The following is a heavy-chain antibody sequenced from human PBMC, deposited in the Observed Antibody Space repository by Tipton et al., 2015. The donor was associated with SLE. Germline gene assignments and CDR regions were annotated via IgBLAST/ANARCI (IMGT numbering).Heavy chain of an antibody. V-gene: IGHV4-39*01. CDR3: AREAAAAVAFDI. CDR1: GVSISSRTYY. CDR2: MYYSGNT. Sequence: TLSLTCTVSGVSISSRTYYWGWIRQPPGKGLEWIGSMYYSGNTYYNPSLKTRVTISVDTSKNQFSLKLSSVTAADTAVYYCAREAAAAVAFDIWGQGTMVTVSS. D-gene: IGHD6-13*01. J-gene: IGHJ3*02.